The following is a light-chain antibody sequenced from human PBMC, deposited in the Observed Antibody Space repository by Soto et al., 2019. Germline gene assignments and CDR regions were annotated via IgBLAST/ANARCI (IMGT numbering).Light chain of an antibody. Sequence: QSALTQPASVSGSPGQSITISCTGTSSDVGGYNYVSWYQHHAGKAPRLMIYASSNRPSGVSHRFSGSRSGNTASLTISGLQAEDEADYYCNSYTRFSTYVFGTGTKLTVL. CDR2: ASS. J-gene: IGLJ1*01. CDR3: NSYTRFSTYV. V-gene: IGLV2-14*01. CDR1: SSDVGGYNY.